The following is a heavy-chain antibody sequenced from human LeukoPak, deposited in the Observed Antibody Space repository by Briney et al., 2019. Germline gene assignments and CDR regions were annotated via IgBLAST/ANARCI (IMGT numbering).Heavy chain of an antibody. V-gene: IGHV3-33*01. D-gene: IGHD6-13*01. CDR2: IWYDGSNK. J-gene: IGHJ6*03. CDR1: GFTFSSYG. CDR3: ARDGRSWPGSSSYYYYYMDV. Sequence: GGSLRLSCAASGFTFSSYGMHWVRQAPGKGLEWVAVIWYDGSNKYYADSVKGRFTISRDNSKNTLYLQMNSLRAEDTAVYYCARDGRSWPGSSSYYYYYMDVWGKGTTVTVSS.